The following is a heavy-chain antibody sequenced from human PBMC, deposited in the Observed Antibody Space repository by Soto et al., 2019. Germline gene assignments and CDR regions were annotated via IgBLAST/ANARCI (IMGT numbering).Heavy chain of an antibody. CDR3: AKGGGDYYYYGMDV. CDR2: ISGSGGST. V-gene: IGHV3-23*01. J-gene: IGHJ6*02. Sequence: GGSLRLSCAASGFTFSSYAMSWVRQAPGKGLEWVSAISGSGGSTYYADSVKGRFTISRDNSKNTLYLQMNSLRAEDTAVYYCAKGGGDYYYYGMDVWGQGTTVTVSS. CDR1: GFTFSSYA.